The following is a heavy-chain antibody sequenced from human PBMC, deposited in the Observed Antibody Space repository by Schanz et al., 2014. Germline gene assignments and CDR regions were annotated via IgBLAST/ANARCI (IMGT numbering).Heavy chain of an antibody. Sequence: EVQLVASGGGLVQPGGSLRLSCAASGFTFSSYAMSWVRQAPGKGLEWVSVIGVDGTTTYYADSVKGRFTISRDNSKNTLYLQMDSLRAEDTAVYYCARIGGSVFDYWAQGTLVTVSS. CDR2: IGVDGTTT. CDR1: GFTFSSYA. V-gene: IGHV3-23*04. CDR3: ARIGGSVFDY. D-gene: IGHD3-10*01. J-gene: IGHJ4*02.